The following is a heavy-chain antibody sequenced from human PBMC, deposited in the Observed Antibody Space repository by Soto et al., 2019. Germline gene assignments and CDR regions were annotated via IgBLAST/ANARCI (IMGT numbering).Heavy chain of an antibody. J-gene: IGHJ6*02. V-gene: IGHV4-59*01. CDR3: ARGIHDYGDFLYYYYGMDV. Sequence: SETLSLTCTVSSGSISSYYWSWIRQPPGKGLEWIGYIYYSGSTNYNPSLKSRVTISVDTSKNQFSLKLSSVTAADTAVYYCARGIHDYGDFLYYYYGMDVWGQGTTVTVSS. CDR1: SGSISSYY. CDR2: IYYSGST. D-gene: IGHD4-17*01.